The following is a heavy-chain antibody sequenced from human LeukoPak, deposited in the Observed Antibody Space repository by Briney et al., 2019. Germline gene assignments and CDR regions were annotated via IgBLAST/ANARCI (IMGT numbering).Heavy chain of an antibody. Sequence: PSETLSLTCTVSGGSISSYYWSWIRQPPGKGLEWIGYIYYIGSTNYNPSLKSRVTMSVDTSKNQFSLNLRSVTPEDTAVYYCARNLIPEQLVLNFWGQGTLVTVSS. D-gene: IGHD6-13*01. CDR3: ARNLIPEQLVLNF. CDR2: IYYIGST. CDR1: GGSISSYY. J-gene: IGHJ4*02. V-gene: IGHV4-59*01.